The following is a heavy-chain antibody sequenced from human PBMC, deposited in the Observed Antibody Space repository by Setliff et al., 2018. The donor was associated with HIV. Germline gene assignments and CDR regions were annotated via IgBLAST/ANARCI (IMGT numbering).Heavy chain of an antibody. CDR3: ARGRSCSSSSCYLVYYYYYGMDV. CDR1: GGSFSGYY. D-gene: IGHD2-2*01. CDR2: IIHTGST. J-gene: IGHJ6*02. V-gene: IGHV4-34*01. Sequence: SETLSLTCAVYGGSFSGYYWSWIRHPPGKGLEWIGEIIHTGSTNYNPSLKSRVTIAVDTSKNQFSSRLSLLTAADTAVYYWARGRSCSSSSCYLVYYYYYGMDVWGHGSTVTVSS.